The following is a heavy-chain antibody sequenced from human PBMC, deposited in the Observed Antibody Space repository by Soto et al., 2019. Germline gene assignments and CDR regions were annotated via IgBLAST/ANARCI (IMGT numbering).Heavy chain of an antibody. D-gene: IGHD6-6*01. Sequence: GGSLRLSCAASGFTVSSNYMSWVRQAPGKGLEWVSVIYSGGSTYYADSVKGRFTISRDNSKNTLYLQMNSLRAEDTAVYYCARVARRSRNFDYWGQGTLVTVSS. J-gene: IGHJ4*02. CDR1: GFTVSSNY. CDR2: IYSGGST. V-gene: IGHV3-66*01. CDR3: ARVARRSRNFDY.